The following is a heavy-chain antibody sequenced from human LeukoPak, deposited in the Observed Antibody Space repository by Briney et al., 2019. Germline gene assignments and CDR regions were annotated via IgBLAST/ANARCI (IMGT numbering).Heavy chain of an antibody. D-gene: IGHD6-19*01. CDR3: ARVRRAVAGPLLDY. J-gene: IGHJ4*02. V-gene: IGHV4-59*01. CDR1: GGSISSYD. Sequence: KASETLSLTCTVSGGSISSYDWSWIRQPAGKGLEWIGYIYYSGSTNYNPSLKSRVTISVDTSKNQFSLKLSSVTAADTAVYYCARVRRAVAGPLLDYWGQGTLVTVSS. CDR2: IYYSGST.